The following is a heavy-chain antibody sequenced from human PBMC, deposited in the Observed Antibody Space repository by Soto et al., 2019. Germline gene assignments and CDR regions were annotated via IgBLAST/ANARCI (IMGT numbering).Heavy chain of an antibody. J-gene: IGHJ4*02. D-gene: IGHD2-15*01. Sequence: QVQLVESGGGVVQPGRSLRLSCAASGFTLSTYGMHWVSQAPGKGLEWVATISYDGNKKYYADSVRGRFTISSDNSKNTLYLQMNSLRAEDTAVYYCAKDPVPYCSGGSCYRYDYWGQGSLVTVSS. V-gene: IGHV3-30*18. CDR3: AKDPVPYCSGGSCYRYDY. CDR2: ISYDGNKK. CDR1: GFTLSTYG.